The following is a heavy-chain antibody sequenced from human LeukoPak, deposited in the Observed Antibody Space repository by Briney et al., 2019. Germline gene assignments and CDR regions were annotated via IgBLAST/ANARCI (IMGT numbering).Heavy chain of an antibody. CDR3: AREADIVVVPASLDV. V-gene: IGHV1-2*02. J-gene: IGHJ6*02. CDR1: GYTFTGYY. Sequence: ASVKVSCKASGYTFTGYYMHWVRQAPGQGLEWMGWINPNSGGTNYAQKFQGRVTMTRDTSISTAYMELSRLRSDDMAVYYCAREADIVVVPASLDVWGQGTTVTVSS. CDR2: INPNSGGT. D-gene: IGHD2-2*01.